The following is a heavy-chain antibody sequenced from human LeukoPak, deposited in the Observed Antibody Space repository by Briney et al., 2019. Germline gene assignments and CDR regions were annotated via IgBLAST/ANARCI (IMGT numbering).Heavy chain of an antibody. V-gene: IGHV3-23*01. CDR1: GFTFTSYG. CDR3: ARDSWNGRR. J-gene: IGHJ4*02. D-gene: IGHD3-3*01. Sequence: GGTLRLSCAASGFTFTSYGMSWVRQAPGRGLEWVSAISGSGGSTYYADSVKGRFTISRDNAKNTLYLQMNSLRAEDTAVYYCARDSWNGRRWGQGTLVTVSS. CDR2: ISGSGGST.